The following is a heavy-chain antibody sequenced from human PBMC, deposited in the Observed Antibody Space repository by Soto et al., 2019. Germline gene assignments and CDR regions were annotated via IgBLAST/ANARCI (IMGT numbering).Heavy chain of an antibody. CDR1: GITFSNVR. J-gene: IGHJ3*02. V-gene: IGHV3-15*01. CDR2: IKSKTDGGTA. CDR3: TTDYGWAFDI. Sequence: EVQLVASGGGLVKPGASLRLSCAGSGITFSNVRMTWVRQAPGTGLEWLGRIKSKTDGGTADYPAAVKGRFTISRDDSRNMLYLQLNSLKTEDRAVYYCTTDYGWAFDIWGQETMVTVSS. D-gene: IGHD4-17*01.